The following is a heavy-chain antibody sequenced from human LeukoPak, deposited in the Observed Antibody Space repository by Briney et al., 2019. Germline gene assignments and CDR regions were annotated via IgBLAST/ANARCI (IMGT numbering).Heavy chain of an antibody. CDR2: ISGSGGTT. D-gene: IGHD3-22*01. CDR1: GFTFSRYA. V-gene: IGHV3-23*01. Sequence: GGSLRLSCAASGFTFSRYAMSWVRQAPGKGLEWVSTISGSGGTTYYADSVKGRFTISRDNSKNTLYLQMNSLRAEDTAVYYCARLITTHDAFDIWGQGTMVTVSS. CDR3: ARLITTHDAFDI. J-gene: IGHJ3*02.